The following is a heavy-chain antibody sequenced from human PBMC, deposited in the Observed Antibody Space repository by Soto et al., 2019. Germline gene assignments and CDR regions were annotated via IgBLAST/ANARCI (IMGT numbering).Heavy chain of an antibody. V-gene: IGHV4-31*03. CDR3: ARADGVPTHYYYMDV. CDR2: IYYSGST. J-gene: IGHJ6*03. CDR1: GGSISSGGYY. Sequence: SETLSLTCTVSGGSISSGGYYWSWIRQHPGKGLEWIGYIYYSGSTYYNPSLKSRVTISVDTSKNQFSLKLSSVTAADTAVYYCARADGVPTHYYYMDVWGKGTTVTVSS. D-gene: IGHD3-3*01.